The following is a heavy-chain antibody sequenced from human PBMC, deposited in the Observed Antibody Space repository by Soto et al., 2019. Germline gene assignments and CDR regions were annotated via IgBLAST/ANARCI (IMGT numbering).Heavy chain of an antibody. CDR3: ATQTISYTWDV. Sequence: QVQLQESGPGLVKPSGTLSLTCAVSGGSISSTKWWTWVRQPPGKGLEWIGEISHSESSNYNPSLMSRVAMSLDNSKNLFSLRLSCVTAADTAVYYCATQTISYTWDVWGQGTTVTVS. J-gene: IGHJ6*02. CDR2: ISHSESS. D-gene: IGHD1-1*01. CDR1: GGSISSTKW. V-gene: IGHV4-4*02.